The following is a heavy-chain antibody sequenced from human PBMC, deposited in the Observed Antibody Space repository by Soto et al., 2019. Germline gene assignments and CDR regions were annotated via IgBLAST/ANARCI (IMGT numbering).Heavy chain of an antibody. CDR2: IYYSGST. Sequence: QVQLQESGPGLVKPSEALSLTCTVSGGSISSYYWCWIRQPPGKGLEWIGNIYYSGSTNYNPSLKSLVTISVDTSKKQFSLKLGSVTAADTAVYYCARHGYCSDGVCPDSLDYWGQGTLVTVSS. D-gene: IGHD2-8*01. CDR1: GGSISSYY. CDR3: ARHGYCSDGVCPDSLDY. J-gene: IGHJ4*02. V-gene: IGHV4-59*01.